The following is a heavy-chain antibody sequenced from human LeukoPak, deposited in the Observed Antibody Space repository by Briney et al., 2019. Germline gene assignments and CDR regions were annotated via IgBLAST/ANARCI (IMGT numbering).Heavy chain of an antibody. CDR2: ISTVISTT. J-gene: IGHJ4*02. Sequence: GGSLRLSCAASGFTFSRYSMNWVRQAPGKGLEWVSYISTVISTTYYADSVKGRFTISRDNAKNSVYLQMNSLRAEDTAVYYCARHSYNDYVHDFWGQGTLVTVSS. V-gene: IGHV3-48*04. CDR1: GFTFSRYS. D-gene: IGHD4-17*01. CDR3: ARHSYNDYVHDF.